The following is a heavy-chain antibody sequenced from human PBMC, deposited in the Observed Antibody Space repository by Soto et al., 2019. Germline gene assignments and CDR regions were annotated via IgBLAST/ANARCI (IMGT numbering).Heavy chain of an antibody. D-gene: IGHD3-22*01. CDR2: IWYDGSNK. CDR3: ARGTYYYDSSGYYPPREYFQH. Sequence: GGSLRLSCAESGFTFSSYGMHWVRQAPGKGLEWVAVIWYDGSNKYYADSVKGRFTISRYNSKNTLYLQMNSLRAEDTAVYYCARGTYYYDSSGYYPPREYFQHWGQGTLVTVSS. V-gene: IGHV3-33*01. J-gene: IGHJ1*01. CDR1: GFTFSSYG.